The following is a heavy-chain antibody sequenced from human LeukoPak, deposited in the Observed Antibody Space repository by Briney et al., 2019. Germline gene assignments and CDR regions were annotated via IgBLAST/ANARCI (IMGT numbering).Heavy chain of an antibody. D-gene: IGHD3-10*01. CDR3: ARGWGYGSESSLPYYFDY. V-gene: IGHV4-59*01. J-gene: IGHJ4*02. CDR2: IYYSGST. CDR1: GGSISSYY. Sequence: SETLSLTCTVSGGSISSYYWSWIRQPPGKGLEWIGYIYYSGSTNYSPSLKSRVTISVDTSKNQFSLKLSSVTAADTAVYYCARGWGYGSESSLPYYFDYWGQGTLVTVSS.